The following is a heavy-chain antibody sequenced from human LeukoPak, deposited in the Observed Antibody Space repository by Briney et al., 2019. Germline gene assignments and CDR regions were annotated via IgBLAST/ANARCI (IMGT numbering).Heavy chain of an antibody. J-gene: IGHJ4*02. CDR3: ARGGRPDY. CDR2: IKEDGREK. CDR1: GFTFSSSW. Sequence: PGGSLRLSCATSGFTFSSSWMSWVRQAPGKGLECVANIKEDGREKYYVDSVKGRFTISRDNAKNSLYLQMSSLRAEVTAVYYCARGGRPDYWGQGTLVTVSS. V-gene: IGHV3-7*01. D-gene: IGHD3-10*01.